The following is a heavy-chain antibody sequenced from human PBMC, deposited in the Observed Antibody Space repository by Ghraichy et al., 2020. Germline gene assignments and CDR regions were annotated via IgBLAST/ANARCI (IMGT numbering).Heavy chain of an antibody. CDR1: GGSISIGDYF. D-gene: IGHD1-1*01. CDR2: IYYSGST. J-gene: IGHJ4*02. Sequence: SETLSLTCTVSGGSISIGDYFWSWIRQHPGKGLEWIGYIYYSGSTYHNPSLKSRVTISLDTSKNQFSLKLTSVTAADTAVYFCARTVRGTAFDYWGQGILVTVSS. V-gene: IGHV4-31*03. CDR3: ARTVRGTAFDY.